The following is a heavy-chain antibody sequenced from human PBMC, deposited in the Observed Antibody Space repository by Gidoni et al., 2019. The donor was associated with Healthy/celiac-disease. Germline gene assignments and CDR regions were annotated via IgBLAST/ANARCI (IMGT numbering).Heavy chain of an antibody. CDR3: ARDLGMVATGKPKDYYYGMDV. D-gene: IGHD5-12*01. CDR1: GFTFSSYS. J-gene: IGHJ6*02. CDR2: ISSSSSYI. Sequence: EVQLVESGGGLVKPGGSLRLSCASSGFTFSSYSLNWVRQAPGKVLGWVSSISSSSSYIDYADSVKGRFTISRDNAKNSLYLQMNSLRAEDTAVYYCARDLGMVATGKPKDYYYGMDVWGQGTTVTVSS. V-gene: IGHV3-21*01.